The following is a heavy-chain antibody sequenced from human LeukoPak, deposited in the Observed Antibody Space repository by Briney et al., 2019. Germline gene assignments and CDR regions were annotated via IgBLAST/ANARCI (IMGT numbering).Heavy chain of an antibody. Sequence: SETLSLTCTVSGGSISSYYWSWIRQPPGKGLEWIGYIYYSGSTNYNPSLKSRVTISVDTSKNQFSLKLSSVTAADTAVYYCARVKNYYDSSGYYADWGQGTLVTVSS. D-gene: IGHD3-22*01. CDR2: IYYSGST. J-gene: IGHJ4*02. CDR3: ARVKNYYDSSGYYAD. CDR1: GGSISSYY. V-gene: IGHV4-59*08.